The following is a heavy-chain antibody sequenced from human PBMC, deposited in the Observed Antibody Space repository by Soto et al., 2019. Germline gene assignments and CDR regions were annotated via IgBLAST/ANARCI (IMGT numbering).Heavy chain of an antibody. V-gene: IGHV4-59*01. CDR1: GGSISSYY. Sequence: PSETLSLTCTVSGGSISSYYWSWIRQPPGKGLEWIGYIYYSGSTNYNPSLKSRVTISVDTSKNQFSLKLSSVTAADTAVYYCAREGKTYYYGSGRPKAFDYWGQGTLVTVSS. CDR2: IYYSGST. CDR3: AREGKTYYYGSGRPKAFDY. J-gene: IGHJ4*02. D-gene: IGHD3-10*01.